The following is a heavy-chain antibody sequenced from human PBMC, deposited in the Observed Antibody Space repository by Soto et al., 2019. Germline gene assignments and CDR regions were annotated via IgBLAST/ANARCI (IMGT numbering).Heavy chain of an antibody. Sequence: EVQVVESGGDLVQPGGSLRLSCAASGFTFSTYNMNWVRQAPGRGLEWVSFISGSTRTIYFADFVRGRFTVSRDNAKNSLYLQINSLRDEDTAVYYCARDLGSREGFDIWGQGTMVTVSS. CDR3: ARDLGSREGFDI. CDR1: GFTFSTYN. V-gene: IGHV3-48*02. J-gene: IGHJ3*02. CDR2: ISGSTRTI. D-gene: IGHD3-10*01.